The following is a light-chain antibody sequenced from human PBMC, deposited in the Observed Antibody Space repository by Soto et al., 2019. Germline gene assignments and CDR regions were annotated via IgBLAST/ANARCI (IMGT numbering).Light chain of an antibody. CDR2: GAS. J-gene: IGKJ1*01. Sequence: IVMTQSPATLSVSPGERATLSCRASQSVSSNLAWYQQKPGQAPRLLIYGASTRATGIPARFSGSGSGAEFTLTISSLQSEDFAVYYCQQYNNRPRTFGQRSKVDI. CDR3: QQYNNRPRT. CDR1: QSVSSN. V-gene: IGKV3-15*01.